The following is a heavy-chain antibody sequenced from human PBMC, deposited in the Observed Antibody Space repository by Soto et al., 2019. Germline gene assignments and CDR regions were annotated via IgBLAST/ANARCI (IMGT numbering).Heavy chain of an antibody. CDR1: GFTFSSYW. D-gene: IGHD3-16*01. V-gene: IGHV3-7*01. CDR3: ARQGGRRTYYYYYGMDV. J-gene: IGHJ6*02. CDR2: IKHDGSEK. Sequence: EVQLVESGGGLVQPGGSLRLSCTASGFTFSSYWMSWVRQAPGKGLEWVANIKHDGSEKNYADSVKGRFTISTDNAKNSVFLQMNSLRAEDTAVYYCARQGGRRTYYYYYGMDVWGQGTTVTVSS.